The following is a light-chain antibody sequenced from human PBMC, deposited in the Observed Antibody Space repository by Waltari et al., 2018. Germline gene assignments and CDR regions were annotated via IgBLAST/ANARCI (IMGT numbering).Light chain of an antibody. Sequence: QSVLTQSPSASGTSGQRVTISCSGSSSNIGRDIVNWYRHLPGTAPKLLIYNNNQRPSGVPDRVSGSKSGTSASLAISGLQSEDEADYYWAAWDDSLNGVVFGGGTKLSVL. V-gene: IGLV1-44*01. CDR2: NNN. CDR3: AAWDDSLNGVV. J-gene: IGLJ2*01. CDR1: SSNIGRDI.